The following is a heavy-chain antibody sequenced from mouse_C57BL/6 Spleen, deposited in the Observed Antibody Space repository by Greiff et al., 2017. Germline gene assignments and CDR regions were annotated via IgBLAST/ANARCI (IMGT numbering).Heavy chain of an antibody. CDR2: ISNGGGST. CDR1: GFTFSDYY. V-gene: IGHV5-12*01. CDR3: ARQRDGYFDY. D-gene: IGHD3-3*01. J-gene: IGHJ2*01. Sequence: DVQLVESGGGLVQPGGSLKLSCAASGFTFSDYYMYWVRQTPEKRLEWVAYISNGGGSTYYPDTVKGRFTISRDNAKNTLYLQMSRLKSEDTAMYYCARQRDGYFDYWGQGTTLTVSS.